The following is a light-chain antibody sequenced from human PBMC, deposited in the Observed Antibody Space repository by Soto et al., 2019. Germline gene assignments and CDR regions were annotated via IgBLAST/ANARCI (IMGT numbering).Light chain of an antibody. J-gene: IGLJ2*01. CDR3: QSYDSRLTAVV. CDR1: SSNIGAGFD. V-gene: IGLV1-40*01. Sequence: QSVLTQPPSVSGAPGQRVTISCTGSSSNIGAGFDVNWYQQLPGTAPKLLIYVDDSRPSGVPDRFSGSKSGSSASLAITGLQAEDEADYYCQSYDSRLTAVVFGGGTKLTVL. CDR2: VDD.